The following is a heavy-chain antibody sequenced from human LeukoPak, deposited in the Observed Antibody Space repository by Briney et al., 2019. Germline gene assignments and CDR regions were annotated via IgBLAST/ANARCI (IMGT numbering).Heavy chain of an antibody. J-gene: IGHJ4*02. Sequence: GASVKVSCKASGYTFTGYYMHWVRQAPGQGLEWMGWINPNSGGTNYAQKFQGRVTMTRDTSISTAYMELSRLRSDDTAVYYCARDLTGWTTVTSDYWGQGTLVTVSS. V-gene: IGHV1-2*02. CDR1: GYTFTGYY. D-gene: IGHD4-17*01. CDR2: INPNSGGT. CDR3: ARDLTGWTTVTSDY.